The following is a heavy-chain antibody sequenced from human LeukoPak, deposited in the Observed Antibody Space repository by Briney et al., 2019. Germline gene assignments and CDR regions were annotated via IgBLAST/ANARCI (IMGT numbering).Heavy chain of an antibody. CDR2: ISGSGGST. CDR3: AKDPSGNWKTDY. CDR1: GFTFSSYA. Sequence: TGGSLRLSCAASGFTFSSYAMSWVRQAPGKGLEWVSAISGSGGSTYYADSVKGRFTISRDNSKNTLYLQMNSLRAEDTAVYYCAKDPSGNWKTDYWGQGTLVTVSS. D-gene: IGHD1-20*01. V-gene: IGHV3-23*01. J-gene: IGHJ4*02.